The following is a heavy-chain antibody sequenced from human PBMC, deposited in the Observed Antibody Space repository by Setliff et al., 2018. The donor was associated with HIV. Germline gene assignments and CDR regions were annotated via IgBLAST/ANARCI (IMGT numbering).Heavy chain of an antibody. V-gene: IGHV4-38-2*02. CDR2: VYHTGST. CDR1: GYSISSRYY. Sequence: SETLSLTCTVSGYSISSRYYWGWIRQPPGKGLEWIGSVYHTGSTYYNPSLKSRVTISIDTSNNQISLRLSSVTAADTAVYYCARQFTVQWLVSTYGMDVWGQGTTVTVSS. CDR3: ARQFTVQWLVSTYGMDV. D-gene: IGHD6-19*01. J-gene: IGHJ6*02.